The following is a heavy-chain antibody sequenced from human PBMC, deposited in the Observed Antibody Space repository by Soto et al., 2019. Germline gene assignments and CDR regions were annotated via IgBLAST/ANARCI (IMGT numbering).Heavy chain of an antibody. CDR2: ITDSGGDA. D-gene: IGHD5-18*01. Sequence: EVQLLESGGDLVQPGGSLRLSCVASGITFGSRAMSWVRQAPGEGLEWVSSITDSGGDAKYADSVKGRFTISRDNSKNTLYLQMNSLRAEDTAVYYCAREGSYGYYYYYGMDVWGQGTTVTVSS. CDR3: AREGSYGYYYYYGMDV. V-gene: IGHV3-23*01. J-gene: IGHJ6*02. CDR1: GITFGSRA.